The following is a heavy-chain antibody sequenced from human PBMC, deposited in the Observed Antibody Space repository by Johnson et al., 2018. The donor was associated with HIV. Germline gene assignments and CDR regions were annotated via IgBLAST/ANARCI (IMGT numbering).Heavy chain of an antibody. D-gene: IGHD4-17*01. Sequence: VQLVESGGGLVQPGGSLRLSCAASGFTFSSYDMHWVRQATGKGLEWVSAIGTAGDTYYPGSVKGRFTISRENAKNSLYLQMNSLRAEDTALYYCARDVTKDAFDIWGQGTMVTVSS. CDR1: GFTFSSYD. J-gene: IGHJ3*02. CDR3: ARDVTKDAFDI. V-gene: IGHV3-13*01. CDR2: IGTAGDT.